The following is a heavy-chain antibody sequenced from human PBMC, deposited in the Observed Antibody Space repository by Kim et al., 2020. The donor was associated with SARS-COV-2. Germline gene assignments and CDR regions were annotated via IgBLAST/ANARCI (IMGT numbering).Heavy chain of an antibody. CDR1: GFTFSSYG. CDR2: ISYDGSNK. V-gene: IGHV3-30*03. CDR3: ALIGQDFDP. D-gene: IGHD2-15*01. J-gene: IGHJ5*02. Sequence: GGSLRLSCAASGFTFSSYGMHWVRQAPGKGLERVAVISYDGSNKYYADSVKGRFTISRDNSKNTLYLQMNSLRAEDTAVYYCALIGQDFDPWGQGTLVTVSS.